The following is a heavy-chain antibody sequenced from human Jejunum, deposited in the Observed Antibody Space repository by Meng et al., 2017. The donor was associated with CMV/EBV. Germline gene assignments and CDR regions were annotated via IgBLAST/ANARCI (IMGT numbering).Heavy chain of an antibody. Sequence: FTFSSYAMNWGRQAPGKGLEWVSSISASSSYIYYADSMKGRFTISRDNAKNSLYLQMNSLRAEDTAVYYCARAIGYTYGRPYFDYWGQGTLVTVSS. D-gene: IGHD5-18*01. CDR2: ISASSSYI. CDR1: FTFSSYA. CDR3: ARAIGYTYGRPYFDY. V-gene: IGHV3-21*01. J-gene: IGHJ4*02.